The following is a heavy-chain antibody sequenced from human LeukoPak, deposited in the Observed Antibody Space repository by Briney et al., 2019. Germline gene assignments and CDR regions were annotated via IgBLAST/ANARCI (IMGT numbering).Heavy chain of an antibody. CDR2: ISAYDGNT. CDR1: GYSFTNYG. V-gene: IGHV1-18*01. J-gene: IGHJ4*02. Sequence: ASVKVSCKASGYSFTNYGINWVRQAPGQGLEWMGWISAYDGNTNYAQKLQGRVTMTTDTSTCTAYMELRSLRSDDSAVYYCARTRPTVEGWGFDYWGQGTLVTVSS. CDR3: ARTRPTVEGWGFDY. D-gene: IGHD4-23*01.